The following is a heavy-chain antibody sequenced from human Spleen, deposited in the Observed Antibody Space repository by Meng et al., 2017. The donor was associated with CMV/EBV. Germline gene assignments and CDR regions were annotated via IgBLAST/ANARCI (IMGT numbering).Heavy chain of an antibody. CDR3: AKLDSSGWYGYFHY. CDR1: GFTFSSYA. Sequence: GESLKISCAASGFTFSSYAMSWVRQAPGKGLEWVSVIYSGGTSTYYADSVKGRFSISRDNSKNTLYLQMNNLRAEDTAVYFCAKLDSSGWYGYFHYWGQGAPVTVSS. CDR2: IYSGGTST. J-gene: IGHJ4*02. D-gene: IGHD6-19*01. V-gene: IGHV3-23*03.